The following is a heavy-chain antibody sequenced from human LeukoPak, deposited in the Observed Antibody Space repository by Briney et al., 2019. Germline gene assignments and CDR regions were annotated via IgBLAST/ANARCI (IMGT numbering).Heavy chain of an antibody. D-gene: IGHD5-24*01. CDR2: IGIDSGNT. Sequence: GGSLRLSCAASGFTFSDYSMNWVRQAPGKGLEWVSYIGIDSGNTNYADSVKGRFTISGDKAKNSLYLQMNSLRVEDTAVYYCARDYKYAFDNWGQGTLVTVSP. CDR1: GFTFSDYS. J-gene: IGHJ4*02. V-gene: IGHV3-48*01. CDR3: ARDYKYAFDN.